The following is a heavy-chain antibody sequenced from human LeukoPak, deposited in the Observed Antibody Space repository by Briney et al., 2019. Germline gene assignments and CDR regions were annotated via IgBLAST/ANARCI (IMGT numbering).Heavy chain of an antibody. Sequence: ASVKVSCKASGYTFTGYNIHWVRQAPGQGLEWMGWINPKSGGRNSAQKFQGRVTMTRDTSISTAYMELSRLKSDDTAMYYCAREDSAGIAAAGTCYYGMDVWGQGTTVTVSS. CDR2: INPKSGGR. D-gene: IGHD6-13*01. CDR1: GYTFTGYN. J-gene: IGHJ6*02. CDR3: AREDSAGIAAAGTCYYGMDV. V-gene: IGHV1-2*02.